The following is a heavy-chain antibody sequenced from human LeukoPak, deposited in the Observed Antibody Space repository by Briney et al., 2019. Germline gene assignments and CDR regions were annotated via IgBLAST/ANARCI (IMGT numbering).Heavy chain of an antibody. D-gene: IGHD3-22*01. CDR2: ISSSSSYI. Sequence: GGSLRLSCAASGFTFRCYSMNWVRQAPGQGLGWVSSISSSSSYIYYADSVKCRFTISRDNAKNSLYLQMNSLRAEDTAVYYCASRTYYYDSSGYTWGQGTLVTASS. J-gene: IGHJ5*02. V-gene: IGHV3-21*01. CDR3: ASRTYYYDSSGYT. CDR1: GFTFRCYS.